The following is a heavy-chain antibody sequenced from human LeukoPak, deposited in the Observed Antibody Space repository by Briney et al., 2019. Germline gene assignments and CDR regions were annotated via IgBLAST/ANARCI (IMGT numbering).Heavy chain of an antibody. CDR1: ARSISIYY. D-gene: IGHD2/OR15-2a*01. Sequence: SETLSLTCTVSARSISIYYWSWTRQPPGGGLEWLGYIYYSGSTTYNTSLKSRVPTSEETSKNKFSLKLSSVTPADTAVYYCARAGQTYSLGAFDIWGQGTMVTVSS. V-gene: IGHV4-59*01. J-gene: IGHJ3*02. CDR3: ARAGQTYSLGAFDI. CDR2: IYYSGST.